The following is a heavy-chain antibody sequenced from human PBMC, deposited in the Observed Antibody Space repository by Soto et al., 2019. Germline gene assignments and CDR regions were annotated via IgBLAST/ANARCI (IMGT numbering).Heavy chain of an antibody. D-gene: IGHD3-16*01. CDR2: MNAKSGDT. J-gene: IGHJ6*02. CDR3: ARGNPFNYAGLDV. V-gene: IGHV1-8*01. Sequence: QAHLEQSGAELKRPGASVKVSCKASGYTFSDFDINWLRQASGQGPEWMGWMNAKSGDTFFPQRFQGKFNMTGDTSLSTAYMEVGSLTADETAIYYCARGNPFNYAGLDVWGQGTTVAVSS. CDR1: GYTFSDFD.